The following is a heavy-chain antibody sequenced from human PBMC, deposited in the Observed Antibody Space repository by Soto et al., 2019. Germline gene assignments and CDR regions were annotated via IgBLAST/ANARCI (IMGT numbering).Heavy chain of an antibody. CDR3: ARDYAGGYGMDV. J-gene: IGHJ6*02. CDR2: IKQDGSEK. Sequence: GGSLRLSCAASEFTFSNYAMSWVRQAPGKGLEWVANIKQDGSEKYYVDSVKGRFTISRDNAKNSLYLQMNSLRAEDTAVYYCARDYAGGYGMDVWGQGTTVTVSS. D-gene: IGHD2-2*01. CDR1: EFTFSNYA. V-gene: IGHV3-7*01.